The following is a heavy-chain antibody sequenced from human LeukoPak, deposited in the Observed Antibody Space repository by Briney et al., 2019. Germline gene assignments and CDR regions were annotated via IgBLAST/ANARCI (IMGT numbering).Heavy chain of an antibody. D-gene: IGHD6-19*01. V-gene: IGHV3-21*01. CDR1: RFTFSSYS. Sequence: GGSLRLSCAASRFTFSSYSMNWVRQAPGKGLEWLSSISSSSSYIYYADSVKGRFTISRVNANNSLYLQMNSLRAEDTAVYYCARGSSGFYVDWFDPWGQGTLVTVSS. J-gene: IGHJ5*02. CDR3: ARGSSGFYVDWFDP. CDR2: ISSSSSYI.